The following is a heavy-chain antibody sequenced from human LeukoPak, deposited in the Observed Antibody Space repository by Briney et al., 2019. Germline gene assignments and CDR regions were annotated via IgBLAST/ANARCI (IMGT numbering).Heavy chain of an antibody. CDR3: VWGYTGYAVMDY. V-gene: IGHV3-48*02. D-gene: IGHD5-12*01. Sequence: GGSLRLSCAASGFTFSIHSMNWVRQAPGKGLEWVSYISSSGSTIYYADSVKGRFTISRDNAKNSLYLQMNSLRDEDTAVYYCVWGYTGYAVMDYWGQGTLVTVSS. J-gene: IGHJ4*02. CDR2: ISSSGSTI. CDR1: GFTFSIHS.